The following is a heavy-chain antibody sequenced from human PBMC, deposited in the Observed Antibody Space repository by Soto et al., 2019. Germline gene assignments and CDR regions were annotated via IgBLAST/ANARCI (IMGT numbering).Heavy chain of an antibody. CDR3: ARQSGYSGYYPLDY. Sequence: QVQLVESGGGLVKPGGSLRLYCAASGFTFSDYYMSWIRQAPGKGLEWVSYISSSSSYTNYGDSVKGRFTISRDNAKNSLYLQMNSLRAEDTAVYYCARQSGYSGYYPLDYWGQGTLVTVSS. CDR1: GFTFSDYY. J-gene: IGHJ4*02. CDR2: ISSSSSYT. V-gene: IGHV3-11*05. D-gene: IGHD5-12*01.